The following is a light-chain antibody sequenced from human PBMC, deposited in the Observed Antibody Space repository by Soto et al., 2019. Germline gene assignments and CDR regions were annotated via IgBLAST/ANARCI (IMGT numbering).Light chain of an antibody. CDR1: QSVSSSY. CDR3: QQYNNWPRT. V-gene: IGKV3-15*01. J-gene: IGKJ1*01. Sequence: EIVLTQSPGTLSLSLGERATLSCRASQSVSSSYLAWYQPNPGQAPRRLIYDASNRATGIPARFRSSGSGTEFTLTISSLQSEDFAVYYCQQYNNWPRTFGQGTKVDIK. CDR2: DAS.